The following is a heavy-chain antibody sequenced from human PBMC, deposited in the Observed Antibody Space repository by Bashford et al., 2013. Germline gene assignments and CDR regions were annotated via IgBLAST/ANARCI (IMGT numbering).Heavy chain of an antibody. CDR3: VKSGGSGVPAAGTPWGYYLDY. CDR1: GFTLSSFS. V-gene: IGHV3-48*02. CDR2: TSATGYTI. Sequence: GGSLRLSCAASGFTLSSFSMNWVRQAPGKGLEWVAYTSATGYTIYYADSVKGRFTISRDSAKTSLFLQMNSLRDEDTAVYYCVKSGGSGVPAAGTPWGYYLDYWGQGTLVTVSS. D-gene: IGHD6-13*01. J-gene: IGHJ4*02.